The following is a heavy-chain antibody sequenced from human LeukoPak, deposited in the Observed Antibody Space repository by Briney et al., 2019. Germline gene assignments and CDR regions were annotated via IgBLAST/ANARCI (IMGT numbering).Heavy chain of an antibody. CDR1: GASISIYY. CDR3: AKNEPDSGGHYLTDY. D-gene: IGHD3-22*01. J-gene: IGHJ4*02. Sequence: ASETLSLTCTVSGASISIYYWSWIRQPAGKGLEWIGRIYTSGSAYYNPSLKSRVSTSIDTSKNQFTLKLTSVTAADTAVYYCAKNEPDSGGHYLTDYWGQGTLVTVSS. CDR2: IYTSGSA. V-gene: IGHV4-4*07.